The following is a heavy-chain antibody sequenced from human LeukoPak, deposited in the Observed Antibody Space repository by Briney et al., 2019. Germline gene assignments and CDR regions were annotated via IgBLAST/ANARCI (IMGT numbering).Heavy chain of an antibody. J-gene: IGHJ6*02. CDR3: ARGPVLTWIQLWLRIAAAGNYYYYGMDV. Sequence: GASVKVSCKASGGTFSSYAISWVRQAPGQGLEWMGGIIPIFGTANYAQKFQGRVTITADESTSTAYMELSSLRSEDTAVYYCARGPVLTWIQLWLRIAAAGNYYYYGMDVWGQGTTVTVSS. V-gene: IGHV1-69*13. CDR1: GGTFSSYA. D-gene: IGHD6-13*01. CDR2: IIPIFGTA.